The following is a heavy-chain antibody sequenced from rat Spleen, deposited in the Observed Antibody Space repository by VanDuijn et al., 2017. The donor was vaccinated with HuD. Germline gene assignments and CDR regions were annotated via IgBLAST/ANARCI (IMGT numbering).Heavy chain of an antibody. D-gene: IGHD1-2*01. Sequence: EVQLVESGGGLVQPGRSMKLSCAASGFTFSNYGMAWVRQAPKKGLEWVAYISYDGGSTYYRDSVKGRFTISRDNAKSTLYLQMDSLRSEDTATYYCTTIAAISTRVMDAWGQGASVTVSS. CDR2: ISYDGGST. J-gene: IGHJ4*01. CDR1: GFTFSNYG. CDR3: TTIAAISTRVMDA. V-gene: IGHV5-20*01.